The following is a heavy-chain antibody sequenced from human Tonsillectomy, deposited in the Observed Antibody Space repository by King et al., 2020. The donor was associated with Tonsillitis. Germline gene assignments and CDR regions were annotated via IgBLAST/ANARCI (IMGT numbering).Heavy chain of an antibody. CDR1: GYSISSGYY. D-gene: IGHD3-22*01. CDR2: IYHSGST. Sequence: QLQESGPGLVKPSETLSLTCAVSGYSISSGYYWGWIRQPPGKGLEWIGSIYHSGSTYYNPSLKSRVTISVDTSKNQFSLRLSSVTAADTAVYYCERGPDYYDSSGYTLDYWGQGTLVTVSS. CDR3: ERGPDYYDSSGYTLDY. J-gene: IGHJ4*02. V-gene: IGHV4-38-2*01.